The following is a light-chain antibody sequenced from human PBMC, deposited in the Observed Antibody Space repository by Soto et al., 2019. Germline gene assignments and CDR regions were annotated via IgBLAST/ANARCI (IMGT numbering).Light chain of an antibody. Sequence: QAVVTQEPSLTVSPGETVTLTCTSSTGAVTNDYYPNWFQQKPGQTPRTLIFSTSNKHSWTPARFSGSLLGGKAALTLSDVQLEEKADYYCLLYYRGAQFFGTGTKLTVL. CDR1: TGAVTNDYY. J-gene: IGLJ1*01. CDR2: STS. V-gene: IGLV7-43*01. CDR3: LLYYRGAQF.